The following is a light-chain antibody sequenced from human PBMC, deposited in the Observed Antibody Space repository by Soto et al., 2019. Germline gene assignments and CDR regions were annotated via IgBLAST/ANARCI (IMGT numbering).Light chain of an antibody. J-gene: IGLJ2*01. V-gene: IGLV1-47*01. CDR2: RND. Sequence: QSVLTQPPSASGTPGQRVTMSCSGRSSNVGSNFVYWYQQLPETAPSLLIYRNDQRPSGVLYRFSASKSATSASLAITGLRSEDEAEYCCAAWDDTRATLVFGAGTKLTVL. CDR3: AAWDDTRATLV. CDR1: SSNVGSNF.